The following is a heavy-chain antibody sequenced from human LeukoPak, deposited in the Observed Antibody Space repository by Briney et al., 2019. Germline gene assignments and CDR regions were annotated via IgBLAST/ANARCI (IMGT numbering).Heavy chain of an antibody. D-gene: IGHD2-2*01. J-gene: IGHJ6*02. CDR3: ARDRVVPAAMRNYYYYGMDV. CDR2: IYYSGST. Sequence: SETLSLTCTVSGGSISSYDWRWIRQPPGKGLEWIGYIYYSGSTNYSPSLKSRVTISVDTSKNQFSLKLSSVTAADTAVYYCARDRVVPAAMRNYYYYGMDVWGQGTTVTVSS. V-gene: IGHV4-59*01. CDR1: GGSISSYD.